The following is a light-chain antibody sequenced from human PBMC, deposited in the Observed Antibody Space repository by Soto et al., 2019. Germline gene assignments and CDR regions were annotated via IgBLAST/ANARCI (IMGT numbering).Light chain of an antibody. CDR3: QQYDKWPQYT. Sequence: EIVMTQSPATLSVSLGERATHSCRASQSVSSNLAWYQQKPGQAPRLLIYGASTRATGIPARFSGSGSGTEFTLTISSLQSEDFAVYYCQQYDKWPQYTFGQGTNLEI. J-gene: IGKJ2*01. V-gene: IGKV3-15*01. CDR2: GAS. CDR1: QSVSSN.